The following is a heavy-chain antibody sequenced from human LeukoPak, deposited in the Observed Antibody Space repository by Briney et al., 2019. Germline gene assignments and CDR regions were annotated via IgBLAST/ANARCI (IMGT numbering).Heavy chain of an antibody. J-gene: IGHJ6*03. CDR3: ARAKTVWKLPPYYYYMDV. V-gene: IGHV3-7*01. CDR1: GFTFSSYW. Sequence: PGGSLRLSCAASGFTFSSYWMSWVRQAPGKGREGVANIKQDGSEKYYVDSVKGRFTISRDNAKNSLYLQMNSLRAEDTAVYYCARAKTVWKLPPYYYYMDVWGKGTTVTVSS. D-gene: IGHD1-7*01. CDR2: IKQDGSEK.